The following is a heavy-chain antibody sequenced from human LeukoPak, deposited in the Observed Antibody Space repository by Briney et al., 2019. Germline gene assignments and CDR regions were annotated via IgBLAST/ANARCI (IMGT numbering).Heavy chain of an antibody. Sequence: RESLKISCKGSGYSFTSYWIGWVRQMPGKGLEWLGIINPGDSDTRYSPSFQGQVTISADKSISTANLQWSSLKASDTAMYYCARRIGSGWYGSGNWGQGTLVTVSS. CDR1: GYSFTSYW. J-gene: IGHJ4*02. D-gene: IGHD6-19*01. CDR3: ARRIGSGWYGSGN. CDR2: INPGDSDT. V-gene: IGHV5-51*01.